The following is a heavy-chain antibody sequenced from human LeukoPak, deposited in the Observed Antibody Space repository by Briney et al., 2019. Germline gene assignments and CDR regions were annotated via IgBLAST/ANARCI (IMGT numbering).Heavy chain of an antibody. D-gene: IGHD6-13*01. CDR3: ARDIAAAGPPYYHYYYMDV. J-gene: IGHJ6*03. Sequence: PSETLSLTCTVSGGSISSSYSYWGWIRQPPGKGLEWIGNIYYSGSTYYNPSLKSRVTISVDTSKNQFSLKLSSVTAADTAVYNCARDIAAAGPPYYHYYYMDVWGKGTTVTVSS. CDR2: IYYSGST. V-gene: IGHV4-39*07. CDR1: GGSISSSYSY.